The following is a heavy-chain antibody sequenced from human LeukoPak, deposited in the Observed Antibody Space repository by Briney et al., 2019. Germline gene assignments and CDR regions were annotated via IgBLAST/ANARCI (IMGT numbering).Heavy chain of an antibody. V-gene: IGHV6-1*01. J-gene: IGHJ5*02. D-gene: IGHD2-2*01. CDR3: ARRLTQYDCFDP. CDR1: GDSVSSNSVT. CDR2: TYYGSTWYN. Sequence: SQALSLTCAISGDSVSSNSVTWNWIRQSPSRGLEWLGRTYYGSTWYNDYAVSVRGRITVNPDTSKNQFSLHLNSVTPEDTAVYYCARRLTQYDCFDPWGQGILVTVSS.